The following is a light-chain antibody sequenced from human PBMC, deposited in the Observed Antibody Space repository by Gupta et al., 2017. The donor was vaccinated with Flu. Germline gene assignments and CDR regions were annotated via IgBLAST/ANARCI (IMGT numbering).Light chain of an antibody. J-gene: IGLJ3*02. CDR1: TSDIGSNF. CDR2: RNE. CDR3: DTWEDRQSTHWV. Sequence: VTSSCAGSTSDIGSNFVYWYQQFPGTAPTLLIYRNEKRPSGVPERFSASKSGTSATLAISGLRAEDEADYYCDTWEDRQSTHWVFGGGTKLTVL. V-gene: IGLV1-47*01.